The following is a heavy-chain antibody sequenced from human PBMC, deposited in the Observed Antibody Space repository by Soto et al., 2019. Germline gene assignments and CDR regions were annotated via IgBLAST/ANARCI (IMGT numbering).Heavy chain of an antibody. CDR3: TRAPAHYYDSSGYYSDY. J-gene: IGHJ4*02. Sequence: QVQLVQSGAEVKKPGSSVKVSCKASGGTFNNYIITWVRQAPGQGLEWMGRVIPIPGIANYAQKFQGRVTITADKSTSTAYMELSSLRSEDTAVYYCTRAPAHYYDSSGYYSDYWGLGILVTVSS. V-gene: IGHV1-69*04. CDR2: VIPIPGIA. D-gene: IGHD3-22*01. CDR1: GGTFNNYI.